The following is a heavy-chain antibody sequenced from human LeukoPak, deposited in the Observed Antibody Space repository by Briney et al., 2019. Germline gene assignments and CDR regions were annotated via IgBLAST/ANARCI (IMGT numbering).Heavy chain of an antibody. CDR1: GGTFSSYT. J-gene: IGHJ4*02. V-gene: IGHV1-69*01. Sequence: SVKVSCRASGGTFSSYTISWVRQAPGQGLEWMGGIIPIFGTANYAQKFQGRVTITADESTSTAYMELSSLRSEDTAVYYCARDGFTMVRGVMSYWGQGTLVTVSS. CDR2: IIPIFGTA. CDR3: ARDGFTMVRGVMSY. D-gene: IGHD3-10*01.